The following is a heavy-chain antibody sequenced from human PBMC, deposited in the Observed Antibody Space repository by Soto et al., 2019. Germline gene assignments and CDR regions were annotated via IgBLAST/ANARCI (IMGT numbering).Heavy chain of an antibody. Sequence: EVQLEESGGGLVQPGGSLRLSCAASGFTFSSYSMNWVRQAPGKGLEWVSYISSSSSTIYYADSLKGRFTIARDNAKNSLYLQMNSLGEEDTAVYYCARGLLWFGECYFDYWGQGTLVTVSS. V-gene: IGHV3-48*02. J-gene: IGHJ4*02. CDR3: ARGLLWFGECYFDY. D-gene: IGHD3-10*01. CDR2: ISSSSSTI. CDR1: GFTFSSYS.